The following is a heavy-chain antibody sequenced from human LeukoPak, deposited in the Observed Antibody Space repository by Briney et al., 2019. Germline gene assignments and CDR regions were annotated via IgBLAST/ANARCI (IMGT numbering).Heavy chain of an antibody. D-gene: IGHD1-1*01. CDR1: GFTFSSYW. V-gene: IGHV3-7*04. CDR2: INQDASSI. CDR3: ARTGYIDEGFDY. Sequence: AGGSLRLSCAASGFTFSSYWMSWVRQAPDKGLEWVANINQDASSINYAGSVKGRFTISRDNAEKSLYLQMNSLRAEDTAVYYCARTGYIDEGFDYWGQGTLVTVSS. J-gene: IGHJ4*02.